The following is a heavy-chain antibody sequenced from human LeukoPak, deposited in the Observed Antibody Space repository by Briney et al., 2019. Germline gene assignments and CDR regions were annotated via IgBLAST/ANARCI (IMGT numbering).Heavy chain of an antibody. CDR2: ISSSSSYI. CDR3: ARGAGYCSSTSCYQDDAFDI. V-gene: IGHV3-21*01. D-gene: IGHD2-2*01. Sequence: GGSLRLSCAASGFTFSSYSMNWVRQAPGKGLEWGSSISSSSSYIYYADSVKGRFTISRDNAKNSLYLQMNSLRAEDTAVYYCARGAGYCSSTSCYQDDAFDIWGQGTMVTVSS. J-gene: IGHJ3*02. CDR1: GFTFSSYS.